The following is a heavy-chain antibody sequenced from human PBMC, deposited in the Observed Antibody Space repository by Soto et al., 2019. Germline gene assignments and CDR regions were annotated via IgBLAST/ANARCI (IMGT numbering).Heavy chain of an antibody. CDR3: ARADGTEIYFDF. CDR2: IYHSGST. Sequence: SETLSLTCAVSGGSISSGGYSWSWIRQPPGKGLEWIGYIYHSGSTYYNPSLKSRVTISVDRSKNQFSLKLSSVTAADTAVYYCARADGTEIYFDFWGQGTLVTVSS. CDR1: GGSISSGGYS. D-gene: IGHD2-8*02. J-gene: IGHJ4*02. V-gene: IGHV4-30-2*01.